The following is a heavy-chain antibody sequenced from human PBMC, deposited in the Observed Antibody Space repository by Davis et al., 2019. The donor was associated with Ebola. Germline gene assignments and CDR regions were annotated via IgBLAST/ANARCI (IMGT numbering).Heavy chain of an antibody. CDR1: GGSISSYY. V-gene: IGHV4-59*01. J-gene: IGHJ6*02. Sequence: MPSETLSLTCTVSGGSISSYYWSWIRQPPGKGLEWIGYIYYSGSTNYNPSLKSRVTISVDTSKNQFSLKLSSVTAADTAVYYWARHCSGGSCYHYGMDVWGQGTTVTVSS. D-gene: IGHD2-15*01. CDR3: ARHCSGGSCYHYGMDV. CDR2: IYYSGST.